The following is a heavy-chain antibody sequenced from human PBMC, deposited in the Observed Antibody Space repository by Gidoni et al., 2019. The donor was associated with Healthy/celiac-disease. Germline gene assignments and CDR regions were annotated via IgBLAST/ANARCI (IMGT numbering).Heavy chain of an antibody. CDR2: ISWNSGSI. Sequence: EVQLVESGGGLVQPGRSLRPPFSAAGFPVYDYALHWVRQAPVKGLGGVSGISWNSGSIGYADSVKGRFTISRDNAKNSLYLQMNSLRAEDTALYYCAKDNAVAGTGNYYYYYGMDVWGQGTTVTVSS. CDR1: GFPVYDYA. CDR3: AKDNAVAGTGNYYYYYGMDV. V-gene: IGHV3-9*01. J-gene: IGHJ6*02. D-gene: IGHD6-19*01.